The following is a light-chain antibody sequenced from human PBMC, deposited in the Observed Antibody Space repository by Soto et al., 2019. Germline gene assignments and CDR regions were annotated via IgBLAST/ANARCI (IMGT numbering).Light chain of an antibody. CDR2: EGT. CDR3: CSYAGRSTWV. J-gene: IGLJ3*02. Sequence: QSALTQPASVSGSPGQSITISCTGTSSDVGNSNFVSWYQHHPGKAPKLMIYEGTTLSSGVSNRFSGSKSGNTASLTISGRQAEDEADYYCCSYAGRSTWVFGGGTKLTVL. CDR1: SSDVGNSNF. V-gene: IGLV2-23*01.